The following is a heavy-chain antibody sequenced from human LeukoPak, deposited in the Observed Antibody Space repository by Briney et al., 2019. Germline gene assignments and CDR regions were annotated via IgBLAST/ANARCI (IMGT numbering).Heavy chain of an antibody. CDR3: AKNHYGSGSFSGFDY. CDR1: GFTFSSYA. V-gene: IGHV3-23*01. CDR2: ISGSGGST. Sequence: GGSLRLSCAASGFTFSSYAMSWVRQAPGKGLEWVSAISGSGGSTYYADSVKGRFTISRDNSKNTLYLQMNSLRAEDTAVYYCAKNHYGSGSFSGFDYWGQGTLVTVSS. D-gene: IGHD3-10*01. J-gene: IGHJ4*02.